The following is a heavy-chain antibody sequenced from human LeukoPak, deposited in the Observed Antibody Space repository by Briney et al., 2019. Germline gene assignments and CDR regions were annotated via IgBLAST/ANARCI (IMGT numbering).Heavy chain of an antibody. J-gene: IGHJ6*03. Sequence: GGSLRLSCVASGFTFTSYFMSWVRQAPGKGLEWVANIKQDGSEKYYVDSVKGRFTISRDNAKNSLYLQMNSLGAEDTAVYFCATYHRSSYYYIDAWGKGTTVTVSS. D-gene: IGHD6-6*01. V-gene: IGHV3-7*01. CDR1: GFTFTSYF. CDR2: IKQDGSEK. CDR3: ATYHRSSYYYIDA.